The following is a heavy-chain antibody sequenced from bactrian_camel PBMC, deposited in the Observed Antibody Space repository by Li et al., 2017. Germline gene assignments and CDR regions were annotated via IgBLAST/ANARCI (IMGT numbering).Heavy chain of an antibody. Sequence: DVQLVESGGGSVEVGGSLRLSCVASGITYDKPCMGWFRQVPGKERERVATYGGYGRISYAGSAEGRFTISQDNAKNTLYLQMNSLKPEDTAMYYCAAGDRPVQGGAWLARREYKYWGQGTQVTVS. V-gene: IGHV3S44*01. CDR1: GITYDKPC. CDR3: AAGDRPVQGGAWLARREYKY. D-gene: IGHD1*01. J-gene: IGHJ4*01. CDR2: TYGGYGRI.